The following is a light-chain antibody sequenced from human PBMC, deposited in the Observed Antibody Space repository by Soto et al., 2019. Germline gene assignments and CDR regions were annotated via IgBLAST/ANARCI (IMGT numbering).Light chain of an antibody. Sequence: QSALTQPASVSGSPGQSITISCTGTSSDIGGYDYVSWYQQHPDKAPKLVIYEVSNRPSGVSNRFSGSKSGNTASLTISGLQAEDEADYYCTSYTPTNALVFGGGTKVTVL. J-gene: IGLJ2*01. V-gene: IGLV2-14*01. CDR2: EVS. CDR3: TSYTPTNALV. CDR1: SSDIGGYDY.